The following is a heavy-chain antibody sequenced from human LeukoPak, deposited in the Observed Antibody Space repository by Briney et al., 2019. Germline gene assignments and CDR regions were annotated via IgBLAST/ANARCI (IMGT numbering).Heavy chain of an antibody. V-gene: IGHV3-33*01. CDR2: IWSDGSNK. J-gene: IGHJ4*02. CDR3: ARELFSSGSCPDG. Sequence: GGSLRLSCSASGFTFSYYAIHWVRQAPGKGLEWVALIWSDGSNKYYADSVKGRITTSRDNSKNTVYLQMSSLRAEDTAVYYCARELFSSGSCPDGWGQGTLVTVSS. D-gene: IGHD3-10*01. CDR1: GFTFSYYA.